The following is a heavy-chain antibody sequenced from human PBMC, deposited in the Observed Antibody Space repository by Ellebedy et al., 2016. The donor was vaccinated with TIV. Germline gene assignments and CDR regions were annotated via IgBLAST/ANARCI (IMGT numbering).Heavy chain of an antibody. CDR3: AKVLTMIVVVSDAFDI. V-gene: IGHV3-23*01. D-gene: IGHD3-22*01. CDR2: ISGSGGST. J-gene: IGHJ3*02. Sequence: GESLKISXAASGFTFSSYAMSWVRQAPGKGLEWVSAISGSGGSTYYADSVKGRFTISRDNSKNTLYLQMNSLRAEDTAVYYCAKVLTMIVVVSDAFDIWGQGTMVTVSS. CDR1: GFTFSSYA.